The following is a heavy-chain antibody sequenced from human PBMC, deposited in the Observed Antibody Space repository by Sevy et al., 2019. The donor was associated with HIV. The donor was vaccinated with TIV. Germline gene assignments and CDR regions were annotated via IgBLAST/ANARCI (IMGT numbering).Heavy chain of an antibody. J-gene: IGHJ4*02. CDR1: GYTFTGYY. D-gene: IGHD2-2*01. CDR2: ISPDSGGT. V-gene: IGHV1-2*06. CDR3: ARDRTAAAHDY. Sequence: ASVKVSCKASGYTFTGYYMHWVRQAPGQGLEWMGRISPDSGGTNYAQTFQGRVTMTGDKSISTAYMELSRLRSDDTAVYYCARDRTAAAHDYWGQGTLVTVSS.